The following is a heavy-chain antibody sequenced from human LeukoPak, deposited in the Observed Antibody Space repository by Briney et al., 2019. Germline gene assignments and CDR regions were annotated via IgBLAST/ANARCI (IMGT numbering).Heavy chain of an antibody. J-gene: IGHJ6*02. CDR1: GFTFSSYS. Sequence: GGSLRLSCAASGFTFSSYSMNWVRQAPGKGLEWVSSISSSSSYIYYADSVKGRFTISRDNAKNSLYLQMNSLSAEDTAVYYCARDHVAAAGTHRALLRRYYGMDVWGQGTTVTVSS. CDR3: ARDHVAAAGTHRALLRRYYGMDV. D-gene: IGHD6-13*01. V-gene: IGHV3-21*01. CDR2: ISSSSSYI.